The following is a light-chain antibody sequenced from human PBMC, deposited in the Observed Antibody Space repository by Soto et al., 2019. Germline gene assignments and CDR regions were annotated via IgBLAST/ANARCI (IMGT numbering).Light chain of an antibody. CDR3: QHYNSYWT. V-gene: IGKV1-5*01. Sequence: EIQMTQSPSTLYVSLGDIVTFTCRASQSISSWLAWYQQKPGKAPKLLIYDASSLESGVPSWFSGSGSGTEFTLTISSLQPDDFATYYCQHYNSYWTFGQGTKVDI. CDR2: DAS. CDR1: QSISSW. J-gene: IGKJ1*01.